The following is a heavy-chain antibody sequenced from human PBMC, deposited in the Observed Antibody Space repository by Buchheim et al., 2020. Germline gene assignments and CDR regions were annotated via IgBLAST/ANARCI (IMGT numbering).Heavy chain of an antibody. J-gene: IGHJ1*01. CDR2: IDPSDSYT. V-gene: IGHV5-10-1*01. CDR3: ARHDYYDSSGYYPEYFQH. D-gene: IGHD3-22*01. CDR1: GYSFTSYW. Sequence: EVQLVQSGAEVKKPGESLRISCKGSGYSFTSYWISWVRQMPGKGLEWMGRIDPSDSYTNYSPSFQGHVTISADKSISTASPQWSSLKASDTAMYYCARHDYYDSSGYYPEYFQHWGQGTL.